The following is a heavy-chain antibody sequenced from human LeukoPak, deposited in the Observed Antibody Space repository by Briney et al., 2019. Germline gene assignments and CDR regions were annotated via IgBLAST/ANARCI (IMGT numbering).Heavy chain of an antibody. J-gene: IGHJ4*02. V-gene: IGHV3-7*01. CDR2: IKQDGSEK. CDR3: AREWDGAFDY. D-gene: IGHD1-26*01. Sequence: GGSLRLSCAASGFTFSSYWMSWVRQAPGKGLEWVANIKQDGSEKNYVDSVKGRFTISRDNAKNSLFLQMNSLTAEDTALYYCAREWDGAFDYWGQGTLVTVSS. CDR1: GFTFSSYW.